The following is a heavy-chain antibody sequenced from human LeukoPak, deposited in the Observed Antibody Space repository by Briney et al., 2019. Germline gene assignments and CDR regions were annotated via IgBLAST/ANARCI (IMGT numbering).Heavy chain of an antibody. D-gene: IGHD3-10*01. J-gene: IGHJ5*02. CDR3: PRTRRCYGSECPWFRDL. V-gene: IGHV1-2*02. CDR1: GYTFHHYY. CDR2: IIPNSGGT. Sequence: GASVNVSCRASGYTFHHYYIHWLQLAPAHALEGVGGIIPNSGGTSYVQKFQGTVTMTSDTPISTAYMDLRSLRVDDTPVYDCPRTRRCYGSECPWFRDLWGLGTLVTVSS.